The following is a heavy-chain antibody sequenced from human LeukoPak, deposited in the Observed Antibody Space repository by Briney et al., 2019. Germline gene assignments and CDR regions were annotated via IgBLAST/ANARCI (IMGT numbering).Heavy chain of an antibody. V-gene: IGHV4-4*07. D-gene: IGHD5-18*01. J-gene: IGHJ6*03. CDR2: IYTSGST. CDR3: ARDRGYPRHYYMDV. Sequence: SETLSLTCTVSGGSISSYYWSWIRQPAGKGLEWIGRIYTSGSTNYNPSLKSRVTMSVDTSKNQFSLKLSSVTPEDTAVYYCARDRGYPRHYYMDVWGKGTTVTVSS. CDR1: GGSISSYY.